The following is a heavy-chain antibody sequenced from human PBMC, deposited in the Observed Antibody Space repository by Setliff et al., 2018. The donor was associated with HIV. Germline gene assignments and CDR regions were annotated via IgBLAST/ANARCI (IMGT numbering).Heavy chain of an antibody. V-gene: IGHV1-2*06. D-gene: IGHD1-7*01. J-gene: IGHJ6*04. Sequence: ASVKVSCKASGYTFTDYYIHWVRQAPGQGLEWMGRINPKSGGTNYVQKFQGRVTMTRDTSINTAYLELSRLRSDDTAVYYCAKDRTGTGTTLHVWGKGTPVTVSS. CDR1: GYTFTDYY. CDR3: AKDRTGTGTTLHV. CDR2: INPKSGGT.